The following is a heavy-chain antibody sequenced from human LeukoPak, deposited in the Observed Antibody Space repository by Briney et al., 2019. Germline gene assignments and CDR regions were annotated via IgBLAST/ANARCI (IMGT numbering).Heavy chain of an antibody. Sequence: PSETLSLTCAVYGGSFSGYYWSWIRQPPGKGLEWIGEINHSGSTNYNPSLKSRVTISVDTSKNQFSLKLSSVTAAGTAVYYCARVDWSAVYYYYGMDVRGQGTTVTVSS. D-gene: IGHD3/OR15-3a*01. V-gene: IGHV4-34*01. CDR1: GGSFSGYY. CDR2: INHSGST. CDR3: ARVDWSAVYYYYGMDV. J-gene: IGHJ6*02.